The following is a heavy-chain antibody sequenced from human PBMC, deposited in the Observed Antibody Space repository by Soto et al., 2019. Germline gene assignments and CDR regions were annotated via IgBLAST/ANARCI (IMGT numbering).Heavy chain of an antibody. Sequence: EVQLEESGGDLVQPVGSLRLSWAAAGFTLSAYWMTWVRQAPGKGLEWVANINRDGSKKSYLDSVRGRFTISRDNVGNSLYLQMDSLRADDTALYYCARDVSPGSSSLYLDSFDIWGQGTMVTVSS. J-gene: IGHJ3*02. V-gene: IGHV3-7*05. CDR1: GFTLSAYW. D-gene: IGHD6-13*01. CDR3: ARDVSPGSSSLYLDSFDI. CDR2: INRDGSKK.